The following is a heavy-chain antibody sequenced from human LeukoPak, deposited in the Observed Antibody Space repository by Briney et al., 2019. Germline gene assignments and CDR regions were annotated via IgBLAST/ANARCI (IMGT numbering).Heavy chain of an antibody. J-gene: IGHJ4*02. D-gene: IGHD3-16*01. CDR2: IKTDGTTT. V-gene: IGHV3-74*01. Sequence: PGGSLRLSRAGPGFIFSGYWMHSVPPSPGKGVRWGSRIKTDGTTTYYADSVKGRFTVSRDNAKNTLYLQMNSLRDDDTAVYYCARDWAWGGFDSWGQGVLVTVSS. CDR3: ARDWAWGGFDS. CDR1: GFIFSGYW.